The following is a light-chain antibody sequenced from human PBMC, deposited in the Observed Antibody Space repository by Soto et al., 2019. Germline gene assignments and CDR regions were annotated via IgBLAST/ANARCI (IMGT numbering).Light chain of an antibody. V-gene: IGLV1-44*01. CDR3: AAWDDSLNGPV. J-gene: IGLJ1*01. Sequence: QPVLTQPPSASGTPGQRVTISCSGSSSNIGSNTVNWYQQLPGTAPKLIIYSNNQRPSGVPDRFSGSKSGTSASLAISGLQSEDEADYYCAAWDDSLNGPVFGTGTKLTGL. CDR1: SSNIGSNT. CDR2: SNN.